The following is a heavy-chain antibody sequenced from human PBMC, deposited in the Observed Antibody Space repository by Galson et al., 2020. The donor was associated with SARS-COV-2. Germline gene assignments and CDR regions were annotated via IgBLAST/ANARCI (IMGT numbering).Heavy chain of an antibody. CDR3: AHRPKPMTTVTTSINYVDW. D-gene: IGHD4-17*01. CDR1: GLSLSTSGVG. J-gene: IGHJ4*02. Sequence: KMSGPTLVKPTQTLTLTCTFSGLSLSTSGVGVGWIPQPPVKALAWLAVIYSDDDKRYNPSLKSRLTITKDTSKNQVVLTITNMDPVDTATYYGAHRPKPMTTVTTSINYVDWWGQGTLVTVSS. V-gene: IGHV2-5*02. CDR2: IYSDDDK.